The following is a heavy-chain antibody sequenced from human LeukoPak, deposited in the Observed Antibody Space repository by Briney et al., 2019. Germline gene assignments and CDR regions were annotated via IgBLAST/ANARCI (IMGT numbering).Heavy chain of an antibody. CDR1: GYTFTSYG. CDR2: ISAYNGNT. V-gene: IGHV1-18*01. CDR3: ARMEGSGSPKSRYSFDY. J-gene: IGHJ4*02. D-gene: IGHD3-10*01. Sequence: ASVKVSSKASGYTFTSYGISWVRQAPGQGLEWMGWISAYNGNTNYAQKLQGRVTMTTDTSTSTAYMELRSLRSDDTAVYYCARMEGSGSPKSRYSFDYWGQGTLVTVSS.